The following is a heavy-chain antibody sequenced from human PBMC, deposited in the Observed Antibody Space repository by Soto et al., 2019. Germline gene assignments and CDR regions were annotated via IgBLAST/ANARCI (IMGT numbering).Heavy chain of an antibody. CDR1: GFSLHTGGVG. CDR2: IYWDDDK. D-gene: IGHD3-10*01. Sequence: QITLKESGPTLVKPTQSLKLTCTFSGFSLHTGGVGVGWVRQPPGKALEWLALIYWDDDKRYSPSLKSRLTITKDTSKSQVVLTMTNMDPVDTATYYCAHFTILLLNGWGQGTTVNVSS. J-gene: IGHJ6*02. V-gene: IGHV2-5*02. CDR3: AHFTILLLNG.